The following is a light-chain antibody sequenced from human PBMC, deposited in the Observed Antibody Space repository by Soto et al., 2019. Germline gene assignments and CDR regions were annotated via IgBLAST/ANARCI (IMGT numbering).Light chain of an antibody. Sequence: QSALTQPASVSGSPGQSITISCTGTISDVGGNKFVSWYQQYPGKAPELMICDVSNRPSGVSNRFSGSKSGNTASLTISGLQAEDEADYYCSSFTGTNYVFGTGTKLTVL. J-gene: IGLJ1*01. CDR2: DVS. CDR3: SSFTGTNYV. V-gene: IGLV2-14*03. CDR1: ISDVGGNKF.